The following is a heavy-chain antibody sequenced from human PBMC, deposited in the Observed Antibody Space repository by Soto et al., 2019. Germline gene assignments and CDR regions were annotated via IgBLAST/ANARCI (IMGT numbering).Heavy chain of an antibody. CDR1: GDSISSSIW. Sequence: QVQLQESGPGLVKPPGTLSLTCAVSGDSISSSIWWSWVRLPPGKGLEWIGEIYHSGTTNYNPSLKSRVTISVDKSKNQFSLKMSSPTAADTAVYYCARRGDGSGSVDYWGQGTLVTVFS. D-gene: IGHD3-10*01. CDR3: ARRGDGSGSVDY. CDR2: IYHSGTT. V-gene: IGHV4-4*03. J-gene: IGHJ4*02.